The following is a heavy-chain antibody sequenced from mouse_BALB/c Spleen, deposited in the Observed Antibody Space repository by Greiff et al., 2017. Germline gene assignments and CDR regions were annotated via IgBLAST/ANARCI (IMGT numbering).Heavy chain of an antibody. D-gene: IGHD1-1*02. J-gene: IGHJ3*01. V-gene: IGHV1-77*01. CDR2: IYPGSGNT. Sequence: QVQLQQSGAELARPGASVKLSCKASGYTFTDYYINWVKQRTGQGLEWIGEIYPGSGNTYYNEKFKGKATLTADKSSSTAYMQLSSLTSEDSAVYFCARKEIGGTTAWFAYWGQGTLVTVSA. CDR1: GYTFTDYY. CDR3: ARKEIGGTTAWFAY.